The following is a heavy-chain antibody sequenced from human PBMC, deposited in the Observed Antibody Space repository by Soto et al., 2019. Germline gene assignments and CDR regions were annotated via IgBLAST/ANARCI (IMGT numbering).Heavy chain of an antibody. CDR1: GFTFSDYY. D-gene: IGHD6-19*01. Sequence: TGGSLRLSCAASGFTFSDYYMSWIRQAPGKGLEWVSYISSSSSYTNYADSVKGRFTISRDNAKNSLYLQMNSLRAEDTAVYYCARKSSGWYGDYYYYGMDVWGQGTTVTVSS. CDR3: ARKSSGWYGDYYYYGMDV. V-gene: IGHV3-11*06. CDR2: ISSSSSYT. J-gene: IGHJ6*02.